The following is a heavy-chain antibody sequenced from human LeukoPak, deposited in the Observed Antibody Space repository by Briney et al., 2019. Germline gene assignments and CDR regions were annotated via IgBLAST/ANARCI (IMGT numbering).Heavy chain of an antibody. CDR2: ICSSGDT. CDR1: GDSISPYC. J-gene: IGHJ3*02. V-gene: IGHV4-4*07. CDR3: ARGPQISAAVAGAVDI. D-gene: IGHD6-19*01. Sequence: PSETLSLTCTVSGDSISPYCWTWIRQPAGEGLEWIGRICSSGDTNYNPSLKSRVAMSVDTSKNQFSLKLSSVTAADTAVYYCARGPQISAAVAGAVDIWGQGTMVTVSS.